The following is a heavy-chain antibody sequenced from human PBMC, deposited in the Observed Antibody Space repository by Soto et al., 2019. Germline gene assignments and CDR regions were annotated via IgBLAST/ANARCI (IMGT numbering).Heavy chain of an antibody. CDR2: INPSGGT. CDR1: GGSFSTDH. CDR3: ARVLAARASRDFDY. D-gene: IGHD6-6*01. J-gene: IGHJ4*02. Sequence: QVQLQQWGAGLLKPSETLSLTCAVYGGSFSTDHWSWIRQPPGKGLEWIGEINPSGGTNYNPSLKSRVTISLATSKYQSSLKLSSVTAADTAVYYCARVLAARASRDFDYWGQGTLVTVSS. V-gene: IGHV4-34*01.